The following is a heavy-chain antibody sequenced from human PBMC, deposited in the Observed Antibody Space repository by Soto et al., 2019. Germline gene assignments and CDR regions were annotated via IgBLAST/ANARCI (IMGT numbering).Heavy chain of an antibody. Sequence: SETLSLTCTVSDGSISNFYWSWIRQPPGKGLEWIGYISSSGNTNYNPSLKSRVSIPVDTSKNQFSLNLTSVTAADTAVYYCARAPMVLTRSYFDSWGQGTPVTSPQ. CDR3: ARAPMVLTRSYFDS. J-gene: IGHJ4*02. CDR2: ISSSGNT. V-gene: IGHV4-59*01. CDR1: DGSISNFY. D-gene: IGHD3-22*01.